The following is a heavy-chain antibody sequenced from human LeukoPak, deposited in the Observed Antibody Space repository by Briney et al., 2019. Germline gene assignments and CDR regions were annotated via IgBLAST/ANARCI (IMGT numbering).Heavy chain of an antibody. J-gene: IGHJ4*02. D-gene: IGHD3-9*01. V-gene: IGHV3-11*04. CDR3: ARRHYDVLTGPFDY. CDR2: ISPGGTM. Sequence: GGSLRLSCAASRFTFSDYYMSWIRQAPGKGLEWVAYISPGGTMYYADSVKGRFTISRDNAKNSLYLQMNSLRAEDTAVYYCARRHYDVLTGPFDYWGQGTLVTVSS. CDR1: RFTFSDYY.